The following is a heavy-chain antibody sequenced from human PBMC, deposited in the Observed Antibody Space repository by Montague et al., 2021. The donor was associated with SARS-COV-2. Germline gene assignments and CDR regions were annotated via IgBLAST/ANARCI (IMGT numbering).Heavy chain of an antibody. CDR2: TYTSGST. CDR1: GGSISKGSYY. J-gene: IGHJ4*02. CDR3: ARARGGEGIAVRTFDS. D-gene: IGHD6-19*01. V-gene: IGHV4-61*09. Sequence: TLSLTCTVSGGSISKGSYYWTWIRQPAGAGLEWIGHTYTSGSTKYSPSLKSRVTVSVDTSHNQFSLKLSSVSAADTAVYYCARARGGEGIAVRTFDSWGQGTLVSVSS.